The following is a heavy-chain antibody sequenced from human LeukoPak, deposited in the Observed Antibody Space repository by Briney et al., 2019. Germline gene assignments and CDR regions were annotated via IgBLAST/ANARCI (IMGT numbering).Heavy chain of an antibody. Sequence: SETLSLTCTVSGGSISSSSYYWGWIRQPPGKGLEWIGSIYYSGSTYYNPSLKSRVTISVDTSKNQFSLKLSSVTAADTAVYYCARDDYDDYMVGAFDIWGQGTMVTVSS. CDR2: IYYSGST. V-gene: IGHV4-39*07. CDR3: ARDDYDDYMVGAFDI. CDR1: GGSISSSSYY. J-gene: IGHJ3*02. D-gene: IGHD4-17*01.